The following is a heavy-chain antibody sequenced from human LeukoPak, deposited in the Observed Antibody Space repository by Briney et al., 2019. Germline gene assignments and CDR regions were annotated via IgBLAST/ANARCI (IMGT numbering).Heavy chain of an antibody. Sequence: GASVKVSCKASGYTFTSYGISWVRQAPGQGLEWMGWISAYNGNTNYAQKLQGRVTMTTDTSTSTAYMELRSLRSDDTAVYYCASVEGVPRLMSMDVWGQGTTVTVSS. CDR3: ASVEGVPRLMSMDV. D-gene: IGHD6-6*01. J-gene: IGHJ6*02. CDR1: GYTFTSYG. V-gene: IGHV1-18*01. CDR2: ISAYNGNT.